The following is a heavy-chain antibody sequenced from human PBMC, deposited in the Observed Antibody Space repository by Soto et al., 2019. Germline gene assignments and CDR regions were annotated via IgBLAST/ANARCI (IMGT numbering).Heavy chain of an antibody. D-gene: IGHD6-6*01. CDR2: IYPADSDT. Sequence: GESLKISCKASGYTFTSYWIAWVRQMPGKGLEWMGIIYPADSDTRYSPSFQGQVTISADRSISTAYLQWGSLRASDTAMYYCARPNQVITTRGLSWFDPRGQRTLVPVSS. CDR1: GYTFTSYW. CDR3: ARPNQVITTRGLSWFDP. V-gene: IGHV5-51*01. J-gene: IGHJ5*02.